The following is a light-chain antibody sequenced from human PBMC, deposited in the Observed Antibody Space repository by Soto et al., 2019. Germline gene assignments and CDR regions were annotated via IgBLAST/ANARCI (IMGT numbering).Light chain of an antibody. CDR3: AAWDDSLNGPNWV. J-gene: IGLJ3*02. Sequence: QAVVTQPPSASGTPGQRVTICCSGSSSNIGSNTVNWYQQLPGTAPKLLIYSNNQRPSGVPDRFSGSKSGTSASLAISGLQSEDEADYYCAAWDDSLNGPNWVFGGGTKLTVL. V-gene: IGLV1-44*01. CDR2: SNN. CDR1: SSNIGSNT.